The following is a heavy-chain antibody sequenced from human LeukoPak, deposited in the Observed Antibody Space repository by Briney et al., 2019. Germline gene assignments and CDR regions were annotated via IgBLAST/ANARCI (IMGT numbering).Heavy chain of an antibody. CDR1: GFSFSSYG. CDR2: ISYDGSNK. V-gene: IGHV3-30*18. CDR3: AKDPKWMTTVTTGAFDI. J-gene: IGHJ3*02. D-gene: IGHD4-17*01. Sequence: GGSLRLSCAGSGFSFSSYGMHWVRQAPGKGLEWVAVISYDGSNKYYADSVKGRFTISRDNSKNTLYLQMNSLRAEDTAVYYCAKDPKWMTTVTTGAFDIWGQGAMVTVSS.